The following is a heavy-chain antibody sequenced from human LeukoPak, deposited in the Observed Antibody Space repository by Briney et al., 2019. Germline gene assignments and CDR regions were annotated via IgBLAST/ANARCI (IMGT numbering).Heavy chain of an antibody. CDR3: ARGPSRVYQLLYRGGWFDP. V-gene: IGHV1-69*13. CDR1: GYTFTSYG. Sequence: SVKVSCKASGYTFTSYGISWVRQAPGQGLEWMGGIIPIFGTANYAQKFQGRVTITADESTSTAYTELSSLRSEDTAVYYCARGPSRVYQLLYRGGWFDPWGQGTLVTVSS. CDR2: IIPIFGTA. D-gene: IGHD2-2*02. J-gene: IGHJ5*02.